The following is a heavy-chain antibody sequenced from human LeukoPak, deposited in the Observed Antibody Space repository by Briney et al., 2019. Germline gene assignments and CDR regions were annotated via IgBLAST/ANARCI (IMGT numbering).Heavy chain of an antibody. CDR1: GFTFSSYS. J-gene: IGHJ4*02. D-gene: IGHD3-22*01. Sequence: GGSLRLSRAASGFTFSSYSVNWVRHAPGKGLEWVSIIYSGGSTYYADSVKGRFTISRDISKNTLYLQMNSLRAEDTAVYHCARTHDSSGSRLDYWGQGTLVSVSS. CDR3: ARTHDSSGSRLDY. V-gene: IGHV3-53*01. CDR2: IYSGGST.